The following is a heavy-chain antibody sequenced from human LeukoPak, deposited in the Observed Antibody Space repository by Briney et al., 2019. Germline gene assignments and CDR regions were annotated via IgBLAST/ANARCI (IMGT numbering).Heavy chain of an antibody. CDR3: ARRGDGYKV. D-gene: IGHD5-24*01. Sequence: SETLSLTCTVSGGSISSPDSYWDWIRQPPGKGLEWIGSIYTSGSTYYNQSLQSRVTISVDTSKNQFSLKLNSVTAADTAVYYCARRGDGYKVWGQGTLVTVSS. V-gene: IGHV4-39*01. CDR1: GGSISSPDSY. CDR2: IYTSGST. J-gene: IGHJ4*02.